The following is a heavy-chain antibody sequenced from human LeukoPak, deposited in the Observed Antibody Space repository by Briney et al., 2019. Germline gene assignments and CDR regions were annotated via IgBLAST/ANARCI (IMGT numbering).Heavy chain of an antibody. J-gene: IGHJ4*02. Sequence: SETLSLTCGVSGDSIRGSIYYWGWIRQPPGKGLEWIGSVYYDGSAYYNPSLKSRVTISVDTSKNQLSLKLSSVTAADTAVYYCARPLTRGGTYYVWGQGTLSPSPQ. V-gene: IGHV4-39*01. CDR1: GDSIRGSIYY. CDR2: VYYDGSA. D-gene: IGHD1-26*01. CDR3: ARPLTRGGTYYV.